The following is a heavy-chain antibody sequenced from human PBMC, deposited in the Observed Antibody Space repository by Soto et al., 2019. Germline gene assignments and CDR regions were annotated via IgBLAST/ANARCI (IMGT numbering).Heavy chain of an antibody. Sequence: GGSLRLSCAGSGFTFSSYAMSWVRQAPGKGLEWVSAISGSGGSTYYADSVKGRFTISRDNSKNTLYLQMNSLRAEDTAVYYCAKTYYDFWSGYSGGPYWGQGTLVTVSS. D-gene: IGHD3-3*01. CDR1: GFTFSSYA. J-gene: IGHJ4*02. CDR3: AKTYYDFWSGYSGGPY. V-gene: IGHV3-23*01. CDR2: ISGSGGST.